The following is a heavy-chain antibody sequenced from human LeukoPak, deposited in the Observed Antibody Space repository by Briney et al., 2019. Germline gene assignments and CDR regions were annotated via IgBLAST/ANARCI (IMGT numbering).Heavy chain of an antibody. D-gene: IGHD6-19*01. V-gene: IGHV3-23*01. CDR2: ISGSASDT. CDR3: AKGGRGIAVNYYMDV. Sequence: AGGSLRLSCAASGFTFSDYGMSWVRQTPGKGLEWVSSISGSASDTFYADSVKGRFTISRDNSKNTLYLQMNSLRAEDTAVYYCAKGGRGIAVNYYMDVWGKGTTVTVSS. CDR1: GFTFSDYG. J-gene: IGHJ6*03.